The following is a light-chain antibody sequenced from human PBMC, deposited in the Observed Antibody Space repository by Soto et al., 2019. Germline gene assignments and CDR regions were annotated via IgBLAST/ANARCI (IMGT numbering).Light chain of an antibody. Sequence: DIQMTQSPSSLSASVGDRVTITCQASQDISNYLNWYQQKPGKAPKLLIYDASNLETGVPSRFSGIGSGTDFTFTISSLQPEDIATYYCQQYDNLPTSTFGQGTKVEIK. J-gene: IGKJ1*01. CDR3: QQYDNLPTST. V-gene: IGKV1-33*01. CDR2: DAS. CDR1: QDISNY.